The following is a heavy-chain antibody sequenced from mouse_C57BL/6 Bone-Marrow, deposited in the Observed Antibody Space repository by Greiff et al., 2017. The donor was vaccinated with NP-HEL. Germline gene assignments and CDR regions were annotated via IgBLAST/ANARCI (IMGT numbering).Heavy chain of an antibody. V-gene: IGHV7-3*01. J-gene: IGHJ3*01. CDR3: ARYSLYYCGFAY. D-gene: IGHD1-1*01. CDR2: IRHKANGYTT. Sequence: EVKLVESGGGLVQPGGSLSLSCAASGFTFTDYYMSWVRQPPGKALEWLGFIRHKANGYTTEYSASVKGRFTISRDNSQSILYLQMNALRAEDSAAYYCARYSLYYCGFAYWGQGTLVTVSA. CDR1: GFTFTDYY.